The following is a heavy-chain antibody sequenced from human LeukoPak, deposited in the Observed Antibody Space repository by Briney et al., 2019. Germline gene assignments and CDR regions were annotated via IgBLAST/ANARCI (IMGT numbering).Heavy chain of an antibody. Sequence: SQTLSLTCTVSGGSISSGGYYWSWIRQHPGKGLEWIGYIYYSGSTYYNPSLKSRVIISVDTSKNQFSLKLSSVTAADTAVYYCARDRDYDSSGYYYVAAFDIWGQGTMVTVSS. J-gene: IGHJ3*02. V-gene: IGHV4-31*03. CDR1: GGSISSGGYY. CDR3: ARDRDYDSSGYYYVAAFDI. D-gene: IGHD3-22*01. CDR2: IYYSGST.